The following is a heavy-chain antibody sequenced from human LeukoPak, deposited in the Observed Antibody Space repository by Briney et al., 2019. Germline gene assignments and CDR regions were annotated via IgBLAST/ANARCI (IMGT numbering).Heavy chain of an antibody. Sequence: GGSLRPSCAASGFTFSSYAMSWVRQAPGKGLEWVSAISGSGGSTYYADSVKGRFTISRDNSKNTLYLQMNSLRAEDTAVYYCARDYYGLNWFDPWGQGTLVTVSS. D-gene: IGHD3-10*01. CDR2: ISGSGGST. J-gene: IGHJ5*02. CDR1: GFTFSSYA. V-gene: IGHV3-23*01. CDR3: ARDYYGLNWFDP.